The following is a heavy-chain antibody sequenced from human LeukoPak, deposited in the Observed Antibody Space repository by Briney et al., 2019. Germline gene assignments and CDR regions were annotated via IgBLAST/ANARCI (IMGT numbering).Heavy chain of an antibody. V-gene: IGHV4-39*01. D-gene: IGHD5-12*01. CDR1: GGSISSSSYY. Sequence: SETLSLTCTVSGGSISSSSYYWGWIRQPPGKGLEWIGSIYYSGSTYYNPSLKSRVTISVDTSKNQFSLKLSSVTAADTAVYYCARHAEISGYDFDRASDYNWFDPWGQGTLVTVSS. CDR2: IYYSGST. CDR3: ARHAEISGYDFDRASDYNWFDP. J-gene: IGHJ5*02.